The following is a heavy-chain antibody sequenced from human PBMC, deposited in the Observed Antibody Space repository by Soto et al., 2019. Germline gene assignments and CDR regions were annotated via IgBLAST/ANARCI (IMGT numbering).Heavy chain of an antibody. J-gene: IGHJ4*02. V-gene: IGHV3-23*01. D-gene: IGHD5-12*01. CDR1: GFIFSNYT. Sequence: PGGSLRLSCGASGFIFSNYTMTWVRPVPGKWRECVSTISVTGTRTHYADSVEGRFTISRDNFASILFLQMNSLRXAHPGIYYCAIDHSSGYADLCGQGNVVTGLL. CDR3: AIDHSSGYADL. CDR2: ISVTGTRT.